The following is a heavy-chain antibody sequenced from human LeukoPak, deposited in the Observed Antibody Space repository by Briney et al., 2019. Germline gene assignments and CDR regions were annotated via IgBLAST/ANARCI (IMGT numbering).Heavy chain of an antibody. CDR3: AAKWELGGVGAFDI. CDR2: IYTSGST. J-gene: IGHJ3*02. D-gene: IGHD1-26*01. CDR1: GGSISSYY. Sequence: SETLSLTCTVSGGSISSYYWSWIRQPAGKGLEWIGRIYTSGSTNYNPSLKSRVTMSVDTSKNQFSPKLSSVTAADTAVYYCAAKWELGGVGAFDIWGQGTMVTVSS. V-gene: IGHV4-4*07.